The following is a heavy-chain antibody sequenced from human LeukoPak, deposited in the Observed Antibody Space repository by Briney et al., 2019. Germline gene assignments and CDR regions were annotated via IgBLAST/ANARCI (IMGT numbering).Heavy chain of an antibody. D-gene: IGHD2-2*01. CDR1: GFTFSNAW. Sequence: GGSLRLSCAASGFTFSNAWMSWVRQAPGKGLEWVGRIKSKTDGGTTGYAAPVKGRFTISRDDSKNTLYLQMNSLKTEDTAVYYCTTDTIVVVPAAAYYFDYWGQGTLVTVSS. J-gene: IGHJ4*02. V-gene: IGHV3-15*01. CDR3: TTDTIVVVPAAAYYFDY. CDR2: IKSKTDGGTT.